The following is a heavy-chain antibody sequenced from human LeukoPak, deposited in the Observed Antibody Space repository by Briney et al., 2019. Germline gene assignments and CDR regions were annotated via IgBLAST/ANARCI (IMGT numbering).Heavy chain of an antibody. Sequence: ASVKVSCKASGYTFTGYYMHWVRQAPGQGLEWMGWINPNSGGTNYAQKFQGRVTMTRDTSISTAYMELSRLRSDDTAVYYCARVPGAPYSSSWYPFDYWGQGTLVTVSS. CDR3: ARVPGAPYSSSWYPFDY. V-gene: IGHV1-2*02. J-gene: IGHJ4*02. CDR1: GYTFTGYY. CDR2: INPNSGGT. D-gene: IGHD6-13*01.